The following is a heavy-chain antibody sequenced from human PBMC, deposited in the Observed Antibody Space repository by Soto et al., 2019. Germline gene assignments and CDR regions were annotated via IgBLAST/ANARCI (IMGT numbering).Heavy chain of an antibody. Sequence: PGGSLRLSCTASGFTFGDYAMSWFRQAPGKGLEWVGFIRSKAYGGTTEYAASVKGRFTISRDDSKSIAYLQMNGLKTEDTAVYYCTRDLGPHVLRFLEWLGGGMDVWGQGTTVTVSS. CDR2: IRSKAYGGTT. CDR3: TRDLGPHVLRFLEWLGGGMDV. CDR1: GFTFGDYA. V-gene: IGHV3-49*03. J-gene: IGHJ6*02. D-gene: IGHD3-3*01.